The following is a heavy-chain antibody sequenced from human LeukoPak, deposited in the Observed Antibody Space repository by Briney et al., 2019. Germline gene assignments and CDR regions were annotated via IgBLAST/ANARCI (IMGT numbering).Heavy chain of an antibody. D-gene: IGHD3-22*01. CDR1: GFTFSSYS. J-gene: IGHJ4*02. Sequence: PGGSLRLSCAASGFTFSSYSMNWVRQAPGKGLEWVSSISSSSSYIYYADSVKGRFTISRDNAKNSLYLQMNSLRAEDTAVYYCARDGEARAYYYDSSGQPAEYWGQGTLVTVSS. CDR2: ISSSSSYI. CDR3: ARDGEARAYYYDSSGQPAEY. V-gene: IGHV3-21*01.